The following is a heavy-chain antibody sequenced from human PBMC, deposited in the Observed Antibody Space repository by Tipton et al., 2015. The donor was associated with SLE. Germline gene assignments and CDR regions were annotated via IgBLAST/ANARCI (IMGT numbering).Heavy chain of an antibody. V-gene: IGHV4-59*11. Sequence: TLSLTCTVSGGSISSHYWSWIRQPPGKGLEWIGYIYYSGSTNSNPSLKSRVTISVDTSKNQFSLKLSSVTAADTAVYYCAREQYDILTGYYDWGQGTLVTVSS. CDR2: IYYSGST. CDR3: AREQYDILTGYYD. D-gene: IGHD3-9*01. CDR1: GGSISSHY. J-gene: IGHJ4*02.